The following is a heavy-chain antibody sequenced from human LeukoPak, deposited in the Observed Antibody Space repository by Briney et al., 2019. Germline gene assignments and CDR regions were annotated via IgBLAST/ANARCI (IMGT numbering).Heavy chain of an antibody. CDR1: GGSISSYY. J-gene: IGHJ6*02. Sequence: SETLSLTCTVSGGSISSYYWSWLRQPAGKGLEWVGRIYTSGSNNYNPSLKSQVTMSVDTSKNQFTLELSSVTAADTAVYYCARDGAYYDILTGYYLPYYYYVMDVWGQGTTVTVSS. V-gene: IGHV4-4*07. CDR3: ARDGAYYDILTGYYLPYYYYVMDV. CDR2: IYTSGSN. D-gene: IGHD3-9*01.